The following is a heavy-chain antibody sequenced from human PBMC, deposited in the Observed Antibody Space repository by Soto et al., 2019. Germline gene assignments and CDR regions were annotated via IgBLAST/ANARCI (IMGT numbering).Heavy chain of an antibody. D-gene: IGHD3-10*01. CDR2: MNPNSGNR. V-gene: IGHV1-8*01. J-gene: IGHJ3*02. Sequence: QVQLVQSGAEVKKPGASVKVSCKASGYTFTSYDINWVRQATGQGLEWMGWMNPNSGNRGYAQKFQGRVTMTRNTSIRTAYMELSSLRSEDTAVYYCARGINYYDSGDDAFDIWGQGTMVTVSS. CDR3: ARGINYYDSGDDAFDI. CDR1: GYTFTSYD.